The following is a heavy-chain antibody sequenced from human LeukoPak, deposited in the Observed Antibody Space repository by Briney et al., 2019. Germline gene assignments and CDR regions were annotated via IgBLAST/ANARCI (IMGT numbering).Heavy chain of an antibody. J-gene: IGHJ4*02. CDR3: AKGMFGSGWYGDDY. D-gene: IGHD6-19*01. CDR1: GFTFSSYA. Sequence: GGSLRLSCAASGFTFSSYAMSWVRQAPGKGLEWVSAISGSGGSTYYADSVKGRFTISRDNSKNTLYLQMNSLRAEDTAVYYRAKGMFGSGWYGDDYWGQGTLVTVSS. V-gene: IGHV3-23*01. CDR2: ISGSGGST.